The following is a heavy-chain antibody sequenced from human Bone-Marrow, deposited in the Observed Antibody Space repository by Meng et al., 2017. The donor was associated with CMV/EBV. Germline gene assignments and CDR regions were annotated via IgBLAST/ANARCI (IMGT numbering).Heavy chain of an antibody. D-gene: IGHD2-2*01. CDR2: ISSSSSYI. Sequence: GESLKISCAASGFTFSSYSMNWVRQAPGKGLEWVSSISSSSSYIYYADSVKGRFTISRDNAKISLYLQMNSLRAEDTAVYYCARDCSSTSCCIWGQGTMVTVS. CDR3: ARDCSSTSCCI. V-gene: IGHV3-21*01. CDR1: GFTFSSYS. J-gene: IGHJ3*02.